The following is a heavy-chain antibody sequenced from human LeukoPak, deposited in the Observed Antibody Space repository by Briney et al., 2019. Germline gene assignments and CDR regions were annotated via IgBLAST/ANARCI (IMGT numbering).Heavy chain of an antibody. V-gene: IGHV3-11*01. CDR2: ISSSGSTI. J-gene: IGHJ1*01. CDR3: ARLGSSGSAQYFQD. D-gene: IGHD6-19*01. Sequence: PGGSLRLSCAASGFTFSDYYMSWIRQAPGKGLEWVSYISSSGSTIYYADSVKGRFTISRDNAKNSLYLQMNSLRAADTAVYYCARLGSSGSAQYFQDWGQGTLVTVSS. CDR1: GFTFSDYY.